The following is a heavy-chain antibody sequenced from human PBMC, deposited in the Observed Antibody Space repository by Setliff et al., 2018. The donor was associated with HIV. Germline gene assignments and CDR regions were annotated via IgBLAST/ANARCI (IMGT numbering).Heavy chain of an antibody. CDR2: VYYSGST. D-gene: IGHD1-26*01. CDR1: GASSIYF. Sequence: SETLSLTCTVSGASSIYFWGWIRQPPGKGLEWIGSVYYSGSTYYNPSLKSRVTISMDTSKNQFSLKLNSVTAADTAVYYCAKDRSGSYRTFDYWGPGILVTVSS. V-gene: IGHV4-39*07. CDR3: AKDRSGSYRTFDY. J-gene: IGHJ4*02.